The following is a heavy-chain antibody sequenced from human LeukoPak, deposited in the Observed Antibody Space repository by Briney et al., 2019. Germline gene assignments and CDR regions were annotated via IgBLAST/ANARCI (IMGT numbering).Heavy chain of an antibody. J-gene: IGHJ4*02. Sequence: SETLSLTCTVSGGSIRSNSLYWGWLRPPPGKGLEWIGRIYNKGRTSYNPSLNGRVTLSADTSKNQFSLNLSSVTAADTPVYYFAATIMLPADMGFYYWGERTLVTVSS. D-gene: IGHD2-2*01. CDR3: AATIMLPADMGFYY. CDR1: GGSIRSNSLY. CDR2: IYNKGRT. V-gene: IGHV4-39*01.